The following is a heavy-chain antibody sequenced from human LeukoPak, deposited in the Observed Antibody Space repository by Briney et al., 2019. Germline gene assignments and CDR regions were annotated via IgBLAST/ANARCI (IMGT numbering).Heavy chain of an antibody. V-gene: IGHV1-18*04. CDR2: IGAYNGNT. D-gene: IGHD3-22*01. J-gene: IGHJ4*02. CDR3: ARPYYNSSAPPYDY. CDR1: GYTFTSYY. Sequence: ASVKVSCKASGYTFTSYYMHWVRQAPGQGLEWMGWIGAYNGNTNYAQKLQGRVTMTTDTSTSTAYMELRSLRSDDTAVYYCARPYYNSSAPPYDYWGQGTLVTVSS.